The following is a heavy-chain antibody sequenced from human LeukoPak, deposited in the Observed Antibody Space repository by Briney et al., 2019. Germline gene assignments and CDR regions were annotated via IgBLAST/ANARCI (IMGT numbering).Heavy chain of an antibody. V-gene: IGHV3-23*01. CDR3: AKDLLTRSSSRGSLD. D-gene: IGHD6-6*01. CDR2: ISGSGGST. Sequence: TGGSLRLSCAASGFTFSSYAMSWVRQAPGKGLEWVSAISGSGGSTYYADSVKGRFTISRDNSKNTLYLQMNSLRAEDTAVYYCAKDLLTRSSSRGSLDWGQGTLVTVSS. CDR1: GFTFSSYA. J-gene: IGHJ4*02.